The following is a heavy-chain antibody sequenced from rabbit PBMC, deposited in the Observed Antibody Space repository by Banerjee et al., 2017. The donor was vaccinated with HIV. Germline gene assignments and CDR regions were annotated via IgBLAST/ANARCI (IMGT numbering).Heavy chain of an antibody. D-gene: IGHD1-1*01. J-gene: IGHJ4*01. Sequence: QEQLEESGGDLVKPEGSLTLTCTASRFSFSKSYCMCWVRQAPGKGPEWIACIYAGSSGTTYYASWAKGRFTISITSSTTVTLQMTSLTAADTATYFCARGAYDGPIGYYDGYYFILWGPGTLVTVS. CDR1: RFSFSKSYC. V-gene: IGHV1S45*01. CDR2: IYAGSSGTT. CDR3: ARGAYDGPIGYYDGYYFIL.